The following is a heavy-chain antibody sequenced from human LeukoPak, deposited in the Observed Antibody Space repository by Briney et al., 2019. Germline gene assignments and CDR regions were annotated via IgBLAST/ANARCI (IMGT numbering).Heavy chain of an antibody. V-gene: IGHV3-20*04. J-gene: IGHJ4*02. D-gene: IGHD1-14*01. CDR3: ARDLPWEPYGDY. CDR2: INWNGGST. CDR1: GFTFDDYG. Sequence: RPGGSLRLSCAASGFTFDDYGMSWVRQAPGKGLEWVSGINWNGGSTGYADSVKGRFTISRDNAKNSLCLQMNSLRAEDTALYYCARDLPWEPYGDYWGQGTLVTVSS.